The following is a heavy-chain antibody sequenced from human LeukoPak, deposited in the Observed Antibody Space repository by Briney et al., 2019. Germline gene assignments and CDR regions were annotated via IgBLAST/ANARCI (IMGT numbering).Heavy chain of an antibody. CDR1: GFTFSSYA. Sequence: GGSLRLSCAASGFTFSSYAMSWVRQAPGKGLEWVSVISGSGSTYYADSVKGRFTISRDNSKNTLYLQMNSLRAEDTAVYYCAKDRGSIAVAVGFDYWGQGTLVTVSS. CDR2: ISGSGST. D-gene: IGHD6-19*01. V-gene: IGHV3-23*01. J-gene: IGHJ4*02. CDR3: AKDRGSIAVAVGFDY.